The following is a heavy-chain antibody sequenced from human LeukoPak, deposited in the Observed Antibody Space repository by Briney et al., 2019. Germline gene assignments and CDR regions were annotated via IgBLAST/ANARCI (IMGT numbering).Heavy chain of an antibody. Sequence: GGSLRLSCAASGFTLSFYEMNWVRQAPGKGLEWVSYISNSASTIYYADSVKGRFTISRDNTKNSLYLQMNSLRPEDTAVYYCAREATNLDYWGQGTLVTVSS. J-gene: IGHJ4*02. V-gene: IGHV3-48*03. CDR2: ISNSASTI. CDR1: GFTLSFYE. CDR3: AREATNLDY. D-gene: IGHD1-26*01.